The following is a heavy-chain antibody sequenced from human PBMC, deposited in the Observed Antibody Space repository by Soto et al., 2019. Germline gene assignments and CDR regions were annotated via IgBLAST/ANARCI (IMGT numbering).Heavy chain of an antibody. CDR1: GYTFTEFD. V-gene: IGHV1-8*01. CDR3: ARVVRFFGGHAGY. D-gene: IGHD3-3*01. J-gene: IGHJ4*02. Sequence: ASLKVSSKTSGYTFTEFDINWVRQAPGQGLEWMGWMNTNTGNTGYAQKFQGRVTMTRDTSISTAYMELRRLRSEDTAVYYCARVVRFFGGHAGYWGQGTLVTVSS. CDR2: MNTNTGNT.